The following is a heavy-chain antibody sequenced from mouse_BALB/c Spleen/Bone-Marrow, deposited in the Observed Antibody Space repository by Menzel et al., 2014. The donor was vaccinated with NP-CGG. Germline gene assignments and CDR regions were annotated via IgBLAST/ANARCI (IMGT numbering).Heavy chain of an antibody. CDR3: TRPYYGYVGYAY. V-gene: IGHV1S81*02. D-gene: IGHD1-2*01. J-gene: IGHJ3*01. CDR1: GYTFTSYY. CDR2: INPSNGGT. Sequence: QVQLKESGAELVKPGASVKLSCKASGYTFTSYYVYWVKQRPGQGLEWIGEINPSNGGTNFNEKFKSKATLTVDKSSSTAYMQLSSLTFEDSAIYYCTRPYYGYVGYAYWGQGTQVTVSA.